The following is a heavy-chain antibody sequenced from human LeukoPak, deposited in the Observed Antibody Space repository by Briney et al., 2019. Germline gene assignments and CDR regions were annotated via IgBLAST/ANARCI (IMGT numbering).Heavy chain of an antibody. Sequence: ASVKVSCKASGYTFTSYDINWVRQAPGQGLEWIGCMNPNSGNTGYDQKLQGRVTITRNTAISTAYMELSSLRSEDTAVYYCARGSIVGANWRQGTLVTVSS. V-gene: IGHV1-8*03. CDR2: MNPNSGNT. D-gene: IGHD1-26*01. CDR3: ARGSIVGAN. CDR1: GYTFTSYD. J-gene: IGHJ4*02.